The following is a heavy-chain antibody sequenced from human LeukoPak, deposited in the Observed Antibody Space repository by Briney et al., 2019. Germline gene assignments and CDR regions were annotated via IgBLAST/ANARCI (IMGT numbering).Heavy chain of an antibody. CDR1: GFTFSGHY. CDR3: ARVPPGKSGSYEDY. D-gene: IGHD1-26*01. Sequence: GGSLRLSCAASGFTFSGHYMDWVRQAPGKGLEWVGRTRNKANSYTTEYAASVKGRFTISRDDSKNSLYLQMNSLKTEDTAVYYCARVPPGKSGSYEDYWGQGTLVTVSS. J-gene: IGHJ4*02. V-gene: IGHV3-72*01. CDR2: TRNKANSYTT.